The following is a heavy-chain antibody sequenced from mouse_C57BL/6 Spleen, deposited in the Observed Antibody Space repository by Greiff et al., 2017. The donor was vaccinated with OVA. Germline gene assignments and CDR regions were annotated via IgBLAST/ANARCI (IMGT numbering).Heavy chain of an antibody. CDR1: GFTFSDAW. V-gene: IGHV6-6*01. Sequence: EVKLQESGGGLVQPGGSMKLSCAASGFTFSDAWMDWVRQSPEKGLEWVAEIRNKANNHATYYAESVKGRFTISRDDSKSSVYLQMNSLRAEDTGIYYCTLIYYDYDVGSFDYWGQGTTLTVSS. J-gene: IGHJ2*01. CDR3: TLIYYDYDVGSFDY. CDR2: IRNKANNHAT. D-gene: IGHD2-4*01.